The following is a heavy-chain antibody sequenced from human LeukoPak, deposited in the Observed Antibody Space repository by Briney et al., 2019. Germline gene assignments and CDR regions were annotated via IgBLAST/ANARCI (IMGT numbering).Heavy chain of an antibody. CDR1: GFTFGDYA. CDR3: TRAVGSGSYSLPLYYFDY. CDR2: IRSKAYGGTT. J-gene: IGHJ4*02. Sequence: PGRSLRLSCTASGFTFGDYAMSWFRQAPGKGLEWVGFIRSKAYGGTTEYAASVKGRFTISRDDSKSIAYLQVSSLKTEDTAVYYCTRAVGSGSYSLPLYYFDYWGQGTLVTVSS. D-gene: IGHD3-10*01. V-gene: IGHV3-49*03.